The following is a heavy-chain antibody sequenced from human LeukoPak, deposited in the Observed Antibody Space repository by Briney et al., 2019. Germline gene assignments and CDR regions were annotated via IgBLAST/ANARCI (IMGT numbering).Heavy chain of an antibody. D-gene: IGHD4-17*01. CDR2: ISSSSSYI. CDR1: GFTFSSYS. V-gene: IGHV3-21*01. Sequence: PGGSLRLSCAASGFTFSSYSMNWVRQAPGKGLEWVSSISSSSSYIYYADSVKGRFTISRDNAKNSLYLQMNSLRAEDTAVYHCARDGKDYGDYVFDYWGQGTLVTVSS. J-gene: IGHJ4*02. CDR3: ARDGKDYGDYVFDY.